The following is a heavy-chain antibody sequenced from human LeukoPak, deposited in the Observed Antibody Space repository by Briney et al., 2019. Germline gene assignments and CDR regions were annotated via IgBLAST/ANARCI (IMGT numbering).Heavy chain of an antibody. V-gene: IGHV1-8*01. D-gene: IGHD3-3*01. CDR1: GYTFTSYD. Sequence: PGASVKVSCKASGYTFTSYDINWVRQATGQGLEWMGWMNPNSGSTGYAQKFQGRVTMTRNTSISTAYMELSSLRSEDTAVYYCARGEGSEYDFWSGYLTYYYGMDVWGQGTTVTVSS. CDR3: ARGEGSEYDFWSGYLTYYYGMDV. J-gene: IGHJ6*02. CDR2: MNPNSGST.